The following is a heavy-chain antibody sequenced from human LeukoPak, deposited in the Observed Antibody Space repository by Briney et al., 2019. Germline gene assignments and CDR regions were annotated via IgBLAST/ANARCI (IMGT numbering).Heavy chain of an antibody. CDR2: ISAYNGNT. V-gene: IGHV1-18*01. CDR1: GYTFTSYG. CDR3: ARDHYYDSRLPRDY. Sequence: ASVKVSCEASGYTFTSYGISWVRQAPGQGLEWMGWISAYNGNTNYAQKLQGRVTMTTDTSTSTAYMELRSLRSDDTAVYYCARDHYYDSRLPRDYWGQGTLVTVSS. D-gene: IGHD3-22*01. J-gene: IGHJ4*02.